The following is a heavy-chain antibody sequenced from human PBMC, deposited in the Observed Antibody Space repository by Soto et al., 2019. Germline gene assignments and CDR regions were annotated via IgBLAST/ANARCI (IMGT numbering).Heavy chain of an antibody. CDR3: ARVSFLAPVTGAEIFDF. V-gene: IGHV1-8*01. D-gene: IGHD2-21*02. CDR2: VNPNSGDT. J-gene: IGHJ3*01. Sequence: QVQLVQSGAEVKKPGASVKVSCKASGYSFTSYDMNWVRQAPGQGLEWMGWVNPNSGDTDYAQKFQDRVTMTTDTSIRTAYMELSSLRSEDTVVYYCARVSFLAPVTGAEIFDFWGQGTMVTVSS. CDR1: GYSFTSYD.